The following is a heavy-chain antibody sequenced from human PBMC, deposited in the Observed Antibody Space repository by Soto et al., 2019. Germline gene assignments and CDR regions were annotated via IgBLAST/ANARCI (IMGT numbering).Heavy chain of an antibody. CDR3: AKNLDNLTGYFDY. CDR1: GFIFSDYA. CDR2: ISGSGGSS. D-gene: IGHD3-9*01. V-gene: IGHV3-23*01. Sequence: EVLLLESGGGLAQPGGSLRLSCAASGFIFSDYALSWVRQAPGRGLEWVSSISGSGGSSYYVGSVKGRFTISRDNSKNTLYLQMDSLRGEDTAVYSCAKNLDNLTGYFDYWGQGTLVTVSS. J-gene: IGHJ4*02.